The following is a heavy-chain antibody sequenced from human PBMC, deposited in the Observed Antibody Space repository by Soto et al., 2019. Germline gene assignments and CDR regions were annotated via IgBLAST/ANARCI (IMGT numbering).Heavy chain of an antibody. V-gene: IGHV3-48*02. Sequence: EVQLVESGGGLVQPGGSLRLSCAASGFTLSSYNMNWVRQAPGKGLEWVSYISGSSDTIYYADSVKGRFTISRDNDKNSLYLQRDSLRDEDTAVYYCARDXGXXXXFXXXXXXXXXDVXXXXTTVTVSS. CDR2: ISGSSDTI. J-gene: IGHJ6*01. D-gene: IGHD4-17*01. CDR1: GFTLSSYN. CDR3: ARDXGXXXXFXXXXXXXXXDV.